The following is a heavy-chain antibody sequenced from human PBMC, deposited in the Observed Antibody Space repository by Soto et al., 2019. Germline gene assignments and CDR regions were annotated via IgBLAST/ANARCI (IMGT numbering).Heavy chain of an antibody. J-gene: IGHJ6*03. V-gene: IGHV1-18*01. CDR2: ISAYNGNT. Sequence: ASVKVSCKASGYTFTSYGISWVRQAPGQGLEWMGWISAYNGNTNYAQKLQGRVTMTTDTSTSTAYMELRSLRSDDTAVYYCARAEEGYSGYPYYYYYMDVWGKGTTVTVSS. CDR1: GYTFTSYG. D-gene: IGHD5-12*01. CDR3: ARAEEGYSGYPYYYYYMDV.